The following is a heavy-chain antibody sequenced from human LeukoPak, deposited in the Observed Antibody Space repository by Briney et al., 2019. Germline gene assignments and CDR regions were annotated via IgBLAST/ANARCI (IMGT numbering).Heavy chain of an antibody. CDR2: IRSDGSNK. J-gene: IGHJ4*02. V-gene: IGHV3-30*02. CDR3: ARILDSAWGELGY. D-gene: IGHD6-19*01. CDR1: GFSFSSYG. Sequence: GGSLRLSCAGSGFSFSSYGMHWVRQAPGKGLEWMAFIRSDGSNKFYADSVKGRFTISRDNSKNTLYLQMNSLRAEDTAVYYCARILDSAWGELGYWGQGTLVTVSS.